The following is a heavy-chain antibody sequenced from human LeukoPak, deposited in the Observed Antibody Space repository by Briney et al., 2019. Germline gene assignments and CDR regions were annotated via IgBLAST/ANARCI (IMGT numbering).Heavy chain of an antibody. Sequence: PGGSLRLSCAASGFTFSSYGMHWVRQAPGKGLEWVAVISYDGSNKYYADSVKGRFTISRDNSKNTLYLQMNSLRAEDTAVYYCAKDPARNAYYFDYWGQGTLVTASS. CDR1: GFTFSSYG. J-gene: IGHJ4*02. D-gene: IGHD4-11*01. V-gene: IGHV3-30*18. CDR3: AKDPARNAYYFDY. CDR2: ISYDGSNK.